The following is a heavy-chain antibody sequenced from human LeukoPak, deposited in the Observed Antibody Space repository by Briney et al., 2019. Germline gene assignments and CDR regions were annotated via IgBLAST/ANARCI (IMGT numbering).Heavy chain of an antibody. CDR3: ARDRGEDYDSSGYAQGIDY. V-gene: IGHV3-48*01. J-gene: IGHJ4*02. CDR1: GFTFSSYS. D-gene: IGHD3-22*01. CDR2: ISSSSSTI. Sequence: SGGSLRLSCAASGFTFSSYSMNWVRQAPGKGLEWVSYISSSSSTIYYADSVKGRFTISRDNAKNSLYLQMNSLRAEDTAVYYCARDRGEDYDSSGYAQGIDYWGQGTLVTVSA.